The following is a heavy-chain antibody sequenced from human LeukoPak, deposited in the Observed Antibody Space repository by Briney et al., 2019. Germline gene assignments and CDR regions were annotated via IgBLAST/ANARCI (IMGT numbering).Heavy chain of an antibody. CDR1: GFTFEDYA. CDR3: VKERSTTGYFDF. V-gene: IGHV3-9*01. CDR2: ISWNSRSI. D-gene: IGHD1-1*01. J-gene: IGHJ4*02. Sequence: GGSLRLSCTVSGFTFEDYAMHWVRQAPGKGLDWVAAISWNSRSINYADSVKGRFTISRDNAKNSLYLQMNSLRTEDTAFYYCVKERSTTGYFDFWGQGTLVTVSS.